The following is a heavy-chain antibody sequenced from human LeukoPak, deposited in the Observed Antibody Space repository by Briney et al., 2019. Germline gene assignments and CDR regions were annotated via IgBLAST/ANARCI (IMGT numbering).Heavy chain of an antibody. J-gene: IGHJ4*02. Sequence: PGGSLRLSCAASGFTFSSYSMNWVRQAPGKGLEWVSSISSSSSYIYYADSVKGRFTISRDNAKNSLYLQMNSLRAEDTAVYYCARDLGVYCGGDCPLDHWGQGTLVTVSS. CDR2: ISSSSSYI. CDR3: ARDLGVYCGGDCPLDH. D-gene: IGHD2-21*02. CDR1: GFTFSSYS. V-gene: IGHV3-21*01.